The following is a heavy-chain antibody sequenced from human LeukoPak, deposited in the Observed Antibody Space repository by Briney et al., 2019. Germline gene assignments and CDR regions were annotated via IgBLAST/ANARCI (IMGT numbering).Heavy chain of an antibody. CDR1: RGSISNADYY. Sequence: SQTLSLTCTVSRGSISNADYYWSWIRQHPGKGLEWIGYIYYSGSTYYNPSLKSRVTISVDTSKYQFSLKLSSVTAADTAVYYCARSICSSTSCYYYYYGMDVWGQGTTVTVSS. CDR3: ARSICSSTSCYYYYYGMDV. V-gene: IGHV4-31*03. J-gene: IGHJ6*02. CDR2: IYYSGST. D-gene: IGHD2-2*01.